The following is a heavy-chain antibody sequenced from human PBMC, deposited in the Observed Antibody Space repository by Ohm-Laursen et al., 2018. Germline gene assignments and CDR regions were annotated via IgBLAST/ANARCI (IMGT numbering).Heavy chain of an antibody. CDR1: GGSISSHY. V-gene: IGHV4-4*07. Sequence: GTLSLTCTVSGGSISSHYWSWIRQPAGKGLEWIGRIYTSGSTDYNPSLKSRVIMSVDTSKNQFSLKLTSVTAADTAVYYCARYSSCSFDCWGQGTLVTVSS. J-gene: IGHJ4*02. CDR3: ARYSSCSFDC. CDR2: IYTSGST. D-gene: IGHD6-19*01.